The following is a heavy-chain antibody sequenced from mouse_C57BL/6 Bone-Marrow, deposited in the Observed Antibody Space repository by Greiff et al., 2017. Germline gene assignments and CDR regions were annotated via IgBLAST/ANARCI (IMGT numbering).Heavy chain of an antibody. CDR2: IDPSDSYT. Sequence: QVQLQQPGAELVRPGTSVKLSCKASGYTFTSYWMHWVKQRPGQGLEWIGVIDPSDSYTNYNQQFKGKATLTVDTSSSTAYMQLSSLTSEDSAVYYCASVTTVVAPYWGQGTTRTVSS. V-gene: IGHV1-59*01. CDR3: ASVTTVVAPY. CDR1: GYTFTSYW. J-gene: IGHJ2*01. D-gene: IGHD1-1*01.